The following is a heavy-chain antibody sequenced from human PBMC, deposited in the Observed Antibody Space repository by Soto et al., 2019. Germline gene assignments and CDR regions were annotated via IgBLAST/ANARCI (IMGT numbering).Heavy chain of an antibody. CDR2: IDPSDSYT. CDR1: GYSFTSYW. V-gene: IGHV5-10-1*01. CDR3: ARSSLSGGRNYYYGMDV. Sequence: PGESLKISCKGSGYSFTSYWISWVRQMPGKGLEWMGRIDPSDSYTNYSPSFQGHVTISADKSISTAYLQWSSLKASDTAMYYCARSSLSGGRNYYYGMDVWGQGTTVTVSS. D-gene: IGHD2-15*01. J-gene: IGHJ6*02.